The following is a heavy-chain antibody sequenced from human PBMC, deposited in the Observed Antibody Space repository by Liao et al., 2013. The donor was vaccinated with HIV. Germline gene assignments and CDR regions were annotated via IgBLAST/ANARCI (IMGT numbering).Heavy chain of an antibody. CDR3: ARANYDILTGYYYFDY. CDR2: IYYSGST. V-gene: IGHV4-59*01. CDR1: GGSISSYY. J-gene: IGHJ4*02. D-gene: IGHD3-9*01. Sequence: QVQLQESGPGLVKPSETLSLTCTVSGGSISSYYWSWIRQPPGKGLEWIGYIYYSGSTNYNPSLKSRVTISVDTSKNQFSLKLSSVTAADTAVYYCARANYDILTGYYYFDYWGQGTLVTVSS.